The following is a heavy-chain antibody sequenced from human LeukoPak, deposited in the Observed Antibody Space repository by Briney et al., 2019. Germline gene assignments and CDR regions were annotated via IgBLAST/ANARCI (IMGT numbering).Heavy chain of an antibody. V-gene: IGHV4-34*01. CDR2: INHSGST. CDR1: GGSFSGYY. Sequence: SETLSLTCAVYGGSFSGYYWSWIRQPPGKGLEWIGEINHSGSTNYNPSLKSRVTISVDTSKNQFSLKLSSVTAADTAVYYCARLGRDIVVVPAAMRLYSSSPAFDYWGQGTLVTVSS. D-gene: IGHD2-2*01. J-gene: IGHJ4*02. CDR3: ARLGRDIVVVPAAMRLYSSSPAFDY.